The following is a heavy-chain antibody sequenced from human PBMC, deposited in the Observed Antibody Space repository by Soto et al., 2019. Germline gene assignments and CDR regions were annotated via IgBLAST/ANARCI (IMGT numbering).Heavy chain of an antibody. Sequence: PSETLSLTCIDSGGSISSYYWSWIRQPPGKGLEWIGYIYYSGSTNYNPSLKSRVTISVDTSKNQFSLKLSSVTAADTAVYYCARSAGTTFGAYYFDYWGQGTLVTVSS. CDR1: GGSISSYY. CDR2: IYYSGST. J-gene: IGHJ4*02. V-gene: IGHV4-59*01. D-gene: IGHD3-10*02. CDR3: ARSAGTTFGAYYFDY.